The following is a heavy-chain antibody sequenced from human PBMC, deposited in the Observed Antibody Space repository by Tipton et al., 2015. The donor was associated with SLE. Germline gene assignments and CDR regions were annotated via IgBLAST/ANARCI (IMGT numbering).Heavy chain of an antibody. CDR1: GGSISSGSYY. D-gene: IGHD3-3*01. V-gene: IGHV4-61*09. Sequence: TLSLTCTVSGGSISSGSYYWIWIRRPAGKGLVWFVHIYTSGSTNYNPSLQSRVTISVDTSKNQFSLKLSSVTAADTVVYYCARVKSIFGVVIIDYWGQGTLVTVSS. J-gene: IGHJ4*02. CDR2: IYTSGST. CDR3: ARVKSIFGVVIIDY.